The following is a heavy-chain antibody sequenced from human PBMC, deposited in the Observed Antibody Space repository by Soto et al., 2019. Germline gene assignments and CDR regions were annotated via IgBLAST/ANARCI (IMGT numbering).Heavy chain of an antibody. V-gene: IGHV3-30*18. J-gene: IGHJ4*02. D-gene: IGHD1-1*01. CDR2: ISYDGSNK. CDR1: GFTFSSYG. Sequence: GSLRLSCAASGFTFSSYGMHWVRQAPGKGLEWVAVISYDGSNKYYADSVKGRFTISRDNSKNTLYLQMNSLRAEDTAVYYCAKDQDGTDFDYWGQGTLVTVSS. CDR3: AKDQDGTDFDY.